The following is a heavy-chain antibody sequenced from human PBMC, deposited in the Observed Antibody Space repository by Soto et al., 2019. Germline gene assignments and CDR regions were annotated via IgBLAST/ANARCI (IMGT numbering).Heavy chain of an antibody. CDR2: ISSDGSNK. CDR1: GFTFSSYG. V-gene: IGHV3-30*18. J-gene: IGHJ6*02. Sequence: QVQLVESGGGVVQPGRSLRLSCAASGFTFSSYGMHWVRQAPGKGLEWVAVISSDGSNKYYPDSVKGRFTISRDNSKNXLXLXMNSLRAEDTAVYYCAKDYSIIVVPAATDYYYGMDVWGQGTTVTVSS. CDR3: AKDYSIIVVPAATDYYYGMDV. D-gene: IGHD2-2*01.